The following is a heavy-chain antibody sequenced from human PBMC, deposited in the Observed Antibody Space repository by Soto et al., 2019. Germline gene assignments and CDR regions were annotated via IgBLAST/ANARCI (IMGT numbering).Heavy chain of an antibody. Sequence: SETLSLTCAVYGGSFSGYYWSWIRQPPGKGLEWIGEINHSGSTNYNPSLKSRVTISVDTSKNQFSLKRSSVTAADTAVYYCARGPNCSSTSCYSETTPIDYWGQGTLVTVSS. V-gene: IGHV4-34*01. CDR1: GGSFSGYY. J-gene: IGHJ4*02. CDR2: INHSGST. D-gene: IGHD2-2*01. CDR3: ARGPNCSSTSCYSETTPIDY.